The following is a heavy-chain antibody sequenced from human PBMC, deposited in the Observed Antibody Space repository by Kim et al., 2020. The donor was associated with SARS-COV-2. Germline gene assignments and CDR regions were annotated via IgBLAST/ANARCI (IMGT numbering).Heavy chain of an antibody. CDR2: ISSSSSYT. Sequence: GGSLRLSCAASGFTFSDYYMSWIRQAPGKGLEWVSYISSSSSYTNYADSVKGRFTISRDNAKNSLYLQMNSLRAEDTAVYYCARGPSWNYYYYGMDVWGQGTTVTVSS. CDR3: ARGPSWNYYYYGMDV. J-gene: IGHJ6*02. D-gene: IGHD6-13*01. CDR1: GFTFSDYY. V-gene: IGHV3-11*05.